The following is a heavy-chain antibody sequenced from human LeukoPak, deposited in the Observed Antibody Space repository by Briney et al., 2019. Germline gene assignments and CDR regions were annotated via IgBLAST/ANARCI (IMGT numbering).Heavy chain of an antibody. V-gene: IGHV4-39*01. CDR1: GGSISSSSYY. Sequence: SETLSLTCTVSGGSISSSSYYWGWIRQPPGKGLEWIGSIYYSGSTYYNPSLKSRVTISVDTSKNQFSPKLSSVTAADTAVYYCARHGLLITFGGVIPGDHWFDPWGQGTLVTVSS. J-gene: IGHJ5*02. D-gene: IGHD3-16*02. CDR2: IYYSGST. CDR3: ARHGLLITFGGVIPGDHWFDP.